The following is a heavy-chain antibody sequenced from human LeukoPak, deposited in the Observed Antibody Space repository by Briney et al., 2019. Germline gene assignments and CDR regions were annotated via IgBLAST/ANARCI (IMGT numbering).Heavy chain of an antibody. J-gene: IGHJ6*03. Sequence: GGSLRLSCAASGFTVSSNYMSWVRQAPGKGLEWVSAISGSGGSTYYADSVKGRFTISRDNSKNTLYLQMNSLRAEDTAVYYCAKDWGSTSWIDYYYYMDVWGKGTTVTISS. D-gene: IGHD2-2*01. CDR1: GFTVSSNY. CDR3: AKDWGSTSWIDYYYYMDV. CDR2: ISGSGGST. V-gene: IGHV3-23*01.